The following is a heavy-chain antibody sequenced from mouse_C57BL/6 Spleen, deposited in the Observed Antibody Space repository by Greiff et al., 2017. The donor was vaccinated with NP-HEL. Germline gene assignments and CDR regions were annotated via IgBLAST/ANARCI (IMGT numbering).Heavy chain of an antibody. CDR3: ARRGYYGSSPLNPWFAY. Sequence: QVQLQQSGAELVKPGASVKMSCKASGYTFTSYWITWVKQRPGQGLEWIGDIYPGSGSTNYNEKFKSKATLTVDTSSSTAYMQLSSLTSEDSAVYYCARRGYYGSSPLNPWFAYWGQGTLVTVSA. V-gene: IGHV1-55*01. D-gene: IGHD1-1*01. J-gene: IGHJ3*01. CDR2: IYPGSGST. CDR1: GYTFTSYW.